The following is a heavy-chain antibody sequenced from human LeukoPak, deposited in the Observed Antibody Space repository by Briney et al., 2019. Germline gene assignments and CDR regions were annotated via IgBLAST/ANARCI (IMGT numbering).Heavy chain of an antibody. V-gene: IGHV1-2*06. CDR2: INPDSGGA. J-gene: IGHJ4*02. Sequence: GASVKVSCXASGYTFTGNFMHWLRQAPGQGLEWMGLINPDSGGANYAQKFQGRVTMTRDTSISTAYMELSRLRSDDTAVYYCARGTDCSGGSCLDYWGQGTLVTVSS. CDR1: GYTFTGNF. D-gene: IGHD2-15*01. CDR3: ARGTDCSGGSCLDY.